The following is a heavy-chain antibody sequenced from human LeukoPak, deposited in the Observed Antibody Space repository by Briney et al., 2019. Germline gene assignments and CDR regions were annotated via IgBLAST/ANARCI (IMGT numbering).Heavy chain of an antibody. CDR1: GGSISGYY. Sequence: PSETLSLTCTVSGGSISGYYWSWIRQPPGKGLEWIGYIYYSGSTNYNPSLKSRVTISVDTSKNQFSLKLSSVTAADTAVYYCARGNWRYSYYYYYMDVWGKGTTVTVSS. J-gene: IGHJ6*03. CDR3: ARGNWRYSYYYYYMDV. D-gene: IGHD4-11*01. V-gene: IGHV4-59*01. CDR2: IYYSGST.